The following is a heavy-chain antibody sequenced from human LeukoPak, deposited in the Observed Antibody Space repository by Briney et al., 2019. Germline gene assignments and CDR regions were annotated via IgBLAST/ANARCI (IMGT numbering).Heavy chain of an antibody. J-gene: IGHJ4*02. Sequence: SQALSLTCAISGDSVSSNSAAWNWIRQSPSRDLEWLGRTYYRSKWSSDYAVSVKSRININPDTSENQFSLQLNSVTPEDTAVYYCARSRGAIVDYWGQGTLVTVSS. CDR2: TYYRSKWSS. CDR1: GDSVSSNSAA. V-gene: IGHV6-1*01. CDR3: ARSRGAIVDY.